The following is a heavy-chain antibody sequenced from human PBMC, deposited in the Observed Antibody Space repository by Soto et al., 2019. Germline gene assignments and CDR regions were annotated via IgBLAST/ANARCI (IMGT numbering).Heavy chain of an antibody. J-gene: IGHJ6*02. CDR3: ARDTDYDYGDFGAMDV. Sequence: QVQLVESGGGVVQPGGSLRLSCAASGFSFTSYGMHWVRQAPGKGLEWVAVFWYEGRNQNYADSVKGRFTISRDNSKNTLYLQMNSLRAEDTAVYYCARDTDYDYGDFGAMDVWGQGTTVTVSS. CDR2: FWYEGRNQ. D-gene: IGHD4-17*01. CDR1: GFSFTSYG. V-gene: IGHV3-33*01.